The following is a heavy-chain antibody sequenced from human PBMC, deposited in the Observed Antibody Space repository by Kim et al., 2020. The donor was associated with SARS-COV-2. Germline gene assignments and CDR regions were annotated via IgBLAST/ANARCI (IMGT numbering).Heavy chain of an antibody. D-gene: IGHD3-16*01. Sequence: SVKVSCKASGFTFTTSAVQWVRQARGQRLEWIGWIVVGSGDTNYAQKFQERVTITRDMSTSTTYMELSSLRSEDTAVYYCAADDLREGDWGQGTLVTAS. CDR1: GFTFTTSA. V-gene: IGHV1-58*01. CDR2: IVVGSGDT. J-gene: IGHJ4*02. CDR3: AADDLREGD.